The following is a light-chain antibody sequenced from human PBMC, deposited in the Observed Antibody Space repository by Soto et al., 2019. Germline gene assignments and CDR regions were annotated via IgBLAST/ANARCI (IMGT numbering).Light chain of an antibody. CDR1: QSVSSY. CDR3: QQRSNWPPIT. CDR2: DAS. J-gene: IGKJ5*01. Sequence: EIFLTQSPSTLSLSTVEIATLSCRASQSVSSYLAWYQQKPGQAPRLLIYDASNRATGIPARFSGSGSGTDFTLTISSLEPEDFAVYYCQQRSNWPPITFGQGTRLEIK. V-gene: IGKV3-11*01.